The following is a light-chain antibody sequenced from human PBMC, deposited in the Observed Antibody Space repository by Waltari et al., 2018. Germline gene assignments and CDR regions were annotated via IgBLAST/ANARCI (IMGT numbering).Light chain of an antibody. CDR1: KGISDS. J-gene: IGKJ4*01. V-gene: IGKV1-NL1*01. CDR3: QQYYSTPPIT. Sequence: DIQMNQSPSSLSASVGDKVTITCRASKGISDSLGWYQQKPGKAPKLLVYAASRLDTGVPSRFSGSGSGTEYTLTISSLQPEDFATYYCQQYYSTPPITFGGGTRVEIK. CDR2: AAS.